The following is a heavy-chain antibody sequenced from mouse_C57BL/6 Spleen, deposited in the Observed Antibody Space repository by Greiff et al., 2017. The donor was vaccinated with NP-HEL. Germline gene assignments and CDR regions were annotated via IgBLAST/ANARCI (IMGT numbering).Heavy chain of an antibody. V-gene: IGHV7-3*01. Sequence: EVQVVESGGGLVQPGGSLSLSCAASGFTFTDYYMSWVRQPPGKALEWLGFIRNKANGYTTEYSASVKGRFTISRDNSQSILYLQMNALRAEDSATYYCARLYDSSFDYWGQGTTLTVSS. CDR3: ARLYDSSFDY. CDR2: IRNKANGYTT. CDR1: GFTFTDYY. J-gene: IGHJ2*01. D-gene: IGHD2-3*01.